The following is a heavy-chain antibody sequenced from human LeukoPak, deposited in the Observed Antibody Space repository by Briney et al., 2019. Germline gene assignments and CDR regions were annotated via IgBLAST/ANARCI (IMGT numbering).Heavy chain of an antibody. Sequence: SVKVSCKASGGTFSSYAISWVRQAPGQGLEWMGGIIPIFGTANYAQKFQGRVTITADGSTSTAYMELSSLRSEDTAVYYCCVIKTGTEYYYYYYMDVWGKGTTVTVSS. CDR2: IIPIFGTA. CDR3: CVIKTGTEYYYYYYMDV. J-gene: IGHJ6*03. V-gene: IGHV1-69*13. D-gene: IGHD1-7*01. CDR1: GGTFSSYA.